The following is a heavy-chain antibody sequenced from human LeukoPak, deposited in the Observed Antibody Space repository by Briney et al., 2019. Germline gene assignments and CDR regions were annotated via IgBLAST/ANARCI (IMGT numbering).Heavy chain of an antibody. J-gene: IGHJ3*02. Sequence: GGSLRLSCAASGFTFSTYSMNWVRQAPGKGLEWVSSISRSSSYIYYADSMKGRFIISRDNAENSLYLQMNSLRAEDTAVYYCARTYGDPTRDAFDIWGQGIMVTVSS. CDR2: ISRSSSYI. CDR1: GFTFSTYS. V-gene: IGHV3-21*01. D-gene: IGHD4-17*01. CDR3: ARTYGDPTRDAFDI.